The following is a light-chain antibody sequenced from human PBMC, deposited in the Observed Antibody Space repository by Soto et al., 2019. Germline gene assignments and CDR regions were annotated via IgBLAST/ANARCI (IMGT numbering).Light chain of an antibody. V-gene: IGKV3-11*01. CDR2: DTS. CDR1: QSIGSA. CDR3: QQRRKWPRT. Sequence: EIVLTQSPATLSLSPGERATLSCRASQSIGSALLWYQQRPGQSPRLLIYDTSNRATGIPARFSGSGSETDFTLTINSLQPEDFAVYFCQQRRKWPRTFGQGTKVELK. J-gene: IGKJ2*02.